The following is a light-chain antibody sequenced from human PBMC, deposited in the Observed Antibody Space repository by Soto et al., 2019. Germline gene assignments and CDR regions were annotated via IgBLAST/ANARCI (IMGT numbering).Light chain of an antibody. CDR2: QTS. V-gene: IGKV3-11*01. J-gene: IGKJ1*01. CDR1: QYINTR. CDR3: HQRQSWPRT. Sequence: EIVLTQSPATLSSFPGDRVTLSCRASQYINTRLAWYQHRPGQAPRLLIYQTSLRAAGIPARFSASGSGTDFTLPIRDVQPEDFALYYCHQRQSWPRTLGQGTKVDTK.